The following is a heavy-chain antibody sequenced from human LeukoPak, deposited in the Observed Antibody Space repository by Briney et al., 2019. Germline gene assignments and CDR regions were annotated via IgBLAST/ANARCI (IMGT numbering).Heavy chain of an antibody. J-gene: IGHJ4*02. V-gene: IGHV3-21*01. D-gene: IGHD3-10*01. CDR3: ARGVSEGSGTYYIVY. Sequence: GGSLRLSCAASGFTFSSYSMNWVRQAPGKGLEWVSSISSSSSYIYYADSVKGRFTISRDNAKNSLYLQMNSLRAEDTAVYYCARGVSEGSGTYYIVYWGQGTLVTVSS. CDR2: ISSSSSYI. CDR1: GFTFSSYS.